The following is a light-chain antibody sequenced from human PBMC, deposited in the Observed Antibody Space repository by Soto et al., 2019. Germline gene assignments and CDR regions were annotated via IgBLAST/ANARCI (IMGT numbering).Light chain of an antibody. V-gene: IGKV3-15*01. CDR3: QQYNNWPPRAWT. Sequence: EIVMTQSPATLSVSPGERATLSCRASQSVSSNLAWYQQKPGQAPRLLIYGASTMATGIPARFSGSGSGTEFTLNISSLQSEDFAVYYCQQYNNWPPRAWTFGQGTKVEIK. CDR2: GAS. J-gene: IGKJ1*01. CDR1: QSVSSN.